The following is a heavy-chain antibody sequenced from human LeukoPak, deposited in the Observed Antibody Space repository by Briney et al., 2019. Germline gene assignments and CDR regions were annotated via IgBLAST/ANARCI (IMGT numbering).Heavy chain of an antibody. J-gene: IGHJ4*02. CDR3: ALRYYDILTGYSEFDY. D-gene: IGHD3-9*01. CDR1: GGSISSGDYY. Sequence: SETLSLTCTVSGGSISSGDYYWSWIRQPPGKGLEWIGYIYYSGSTYYNPSLKSRVTITVDTSKYQFSLKLSSVTAAGTAVYYCALRYYDILTGYSEFDYWGQGTLVTVSS. V-gene: IGHV4-30-4*08. CDR2: IYYSGST.